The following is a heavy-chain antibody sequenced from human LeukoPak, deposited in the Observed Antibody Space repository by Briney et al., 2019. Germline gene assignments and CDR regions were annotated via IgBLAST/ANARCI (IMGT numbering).Heavy chain of an antibody. D-gene: IGHD3-22*01. V-gene: IGHV1-69*13. Sequence: SVKVSCKASGGTFSSYAISWARQAPGQGLEWMGGIIPIFGTANYAQKFQGRVTITADESTSTAYMELSSLRSDDTAVYYCARDGHRRYYYDSSGREHAFDIWGQGTMVTVSS. J-gene: IGHJ3*02. CDR1: GGTFSSYA. CDR2: IIPIFGTA. CDR3: ARDGHRRYYYDSSGREHAFDI.